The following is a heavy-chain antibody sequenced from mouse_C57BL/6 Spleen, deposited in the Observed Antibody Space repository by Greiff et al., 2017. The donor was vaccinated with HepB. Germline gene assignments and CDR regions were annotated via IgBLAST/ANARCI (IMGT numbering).Heavy chain of an antibody. V-gene: IGHV1-82*01. J-gene: IGHJ2*01. CDR1: GYAFSSSW. Sequence: QVHVKQSGPELVKPGASVKISCKASGYAFSSSWMNWVKQRPGKGLEWIGRIYPGDGDTNYNGKFKGKATLTADKSSSTAYMQLSSLTSEDSAVYFCAYGNYVDWGQGTTLTVSS. CDR2: IYPGDGDT. D-gene: IGHD2-1*01. CDR3: AYGNYVD.